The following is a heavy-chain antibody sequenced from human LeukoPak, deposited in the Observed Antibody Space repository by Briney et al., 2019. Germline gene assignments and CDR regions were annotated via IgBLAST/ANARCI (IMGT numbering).Heavy chain of an antibody. V-gene: IGHV4-59*08. J-gene: IGHJ3*02. CDR3: ARHGKGVTYFYTFDI. CDR2: VYASGAT. CDR1: GGSITNYY. Sequence: SETLSLTCTVSGGSITNYYWSWIRQPPGEGLEWIGYVYASGATNSNPSLKSRVTISVDTSKNQFSLKLSSVTAADTAVYYCARHGKGVTYFYTFDIWGQGAVVAVSS. D-gene: IGHD2/OR15-2a*01.